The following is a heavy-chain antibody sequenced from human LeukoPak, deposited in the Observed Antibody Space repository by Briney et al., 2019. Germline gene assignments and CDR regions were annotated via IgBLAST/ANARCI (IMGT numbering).Heavy chain of an antibody. CDR3: ARGRKRFGSSGYYY. D-gene: IGHD3-22*01. CDR1: GWSFSGYY. V-gene: IGHV4-34*01. J-gene: IGHJ4*02. CDR2: INHSGST. Sequence: SETLSLTCAVYGWSFSGYYWSWIRQPPGKGLEWIGEINHSGSTNYYPSLKSRVTISVDTSKNQFPLKLSSVTAADTAVYYCARGRKRFGSSGYYYWGQGTLVTVSS.